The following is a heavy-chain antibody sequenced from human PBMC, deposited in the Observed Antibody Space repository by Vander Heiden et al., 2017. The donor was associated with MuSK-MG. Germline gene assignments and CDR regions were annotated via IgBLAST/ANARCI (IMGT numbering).Heavy chain of an antibody. CDR3: ARRHCSSTSCYGSPFDY. D-gene: IGHD2-2*01. CDR2: ISSDGSSP. CDR1: GFTFSTFA. Sequence: EVQLVESGGGLVQPGGSLRLSCAASGFTFSTFAMHWVRQAPGKGLEFVSAISSDGSSPYYANSVDGRFTISRDNSKNILYLQMGSLRVDDMAVYYCARRHCSSTSCYGSPFDYWGQGTLVTVSS. J-gene: IGHJ4*02. V-gene: IGHV3-64*01.